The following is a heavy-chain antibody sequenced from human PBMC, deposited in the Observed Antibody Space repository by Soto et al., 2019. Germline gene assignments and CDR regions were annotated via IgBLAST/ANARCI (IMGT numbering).Heavy chain of an antibody. J-gene: IGHJ4*02. CDR2: IWYDGSNK. CDR1: GFTFSSYG. D-gene: IGHD3-10*01. V-gene: IGHV3-33*01. CDR3: ERIGAGYEVDY. Sequence: GWSLRLSCAASGFTFSSYGMHWVRQAPGKGLEWVAVIWYDGSNKYYADSVKGRFTISRDNSKNTLYLQMNSLRAEDTAVYYCERIGAGYEVDYWGQGTLVTGSS.